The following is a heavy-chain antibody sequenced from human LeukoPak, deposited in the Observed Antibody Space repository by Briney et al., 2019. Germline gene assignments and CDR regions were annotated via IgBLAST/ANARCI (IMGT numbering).Heavy chain of an antibody. V-gene: IGHV4-34*01. CDR3: ARALRTNFDY. Sequence: PSETLSLTCAVYGGSFSGYYWSWIRQPPGKGLEWIGEINHSGSPNYNPPLKSRVTISGDTSKNQFSLKLSSVTAADTAVYYCARALRTNFDYWGQGTLVTISS. CDR1: GGSFSGYY. CDR2: INHSGSP. J-gene: IGHJ4*02. D-gene: IGHD4-17*01.